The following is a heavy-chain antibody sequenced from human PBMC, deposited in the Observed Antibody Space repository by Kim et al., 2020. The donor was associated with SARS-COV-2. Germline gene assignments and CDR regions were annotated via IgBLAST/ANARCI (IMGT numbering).Heavy chain of an antibody. J-gene: IGHJ3*02. D-gene: IGHD6-19*01. CDR3: ARDPSGSYGDDAFDI. CDR2: ISRSGTYI. V-gene: IGHV3-21*01. CDR1: GFTFSIYS. Sequence: GGSLRLSCAASGFTFSIYSMNWVRQAPGKGLEWVSSISRSGTYIYYADSVEGRFTISRDNAKSSLYLQMNSLRAEDTAVYYCARDPSGSYGDDAFDIWGQGTMVTVSS.